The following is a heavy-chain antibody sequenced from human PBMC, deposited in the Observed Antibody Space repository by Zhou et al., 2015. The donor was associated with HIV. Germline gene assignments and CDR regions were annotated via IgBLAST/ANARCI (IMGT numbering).Heavy chain of an antibody. CDR3: ARRGNYFDSGNYRYWFDP. V-gene: IGHV1-69*01. D-gene: IGHD3-10*01. Sequence: QVQLVQSGAEVKKPGSSMKVSCKASGDTFNSHIITWVRQAPGQGLEWMGGIIPMFGTTNFARKFQGRVTITADESTSTAYMELRSLRSDDTSVYYCARRGNYFDSGNYRYWFDPWGQGTLVTVSS. J-gene: IGHJ5*02. CDR1: GDTFNSHI. CDR2: IIPMFGTT.